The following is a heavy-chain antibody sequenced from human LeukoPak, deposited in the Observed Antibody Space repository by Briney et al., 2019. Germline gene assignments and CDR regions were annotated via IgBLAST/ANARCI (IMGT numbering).Heavy chain of an antibody. D-gene: IGHD1-26*01. V-gene: IGHV3-9*01. Sequence: PGGSLRLSCAASGFTFDDYAMHWVRQAPGKGLEWVSGISWNSGSIGYADSVKGRFTISRDNAKNSLYLQMNSLRAEDTAVYYCARKVGGDWWPRWFDPWGQGTLVTVSS. J-gene: IGHJ5*02. CDR2: ISWNSGSI. CDR1: GFTFDDYA. CDR3: ARKVGGDWWPRWFDP.